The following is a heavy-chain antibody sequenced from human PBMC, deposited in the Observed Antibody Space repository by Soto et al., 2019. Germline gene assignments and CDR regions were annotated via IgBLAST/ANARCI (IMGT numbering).Heavy chain of an antibody. Sequence: EVQLVESGGGVVRPGGSLRLSCAASGFTFDDYGMSWVRQAPGKGLEWVSGINWNGGSTGYADSVKGRFTISRDNANNSLYLQMNSLRAEDTALYYCARDFTMVRGVNYYYYGMDVWGQGTTVTVSS. CDR1: GFTFDDYG. CDR3: ARDFTMVRGVNYYYYGMDV. CDR2: INWNGGST. V-gene: IGHV3-20*04. J-gene: IGHJ6*02. D-gene: IGHD3-10*01.